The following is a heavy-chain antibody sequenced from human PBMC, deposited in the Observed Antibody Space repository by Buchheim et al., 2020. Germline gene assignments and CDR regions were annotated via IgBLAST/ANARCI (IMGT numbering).Heavy chain of an antibody. Sequence: QVQLQQWGAGLLKPSETLSLTCAVYGGSFSGYYWSWIRQPPGKGLEWIGDINHSGSTKYNSSLKSRVTITVDKSKNQFSLMLSSVTAADTAVYYCARGPHPITVIVVVTYFDYWGQGTL. J-gene: IGHJ4*02. CDR3: ARGPHPITVIVVVTYFDY. CDR2: INHSGST. V-gene: IGHV4-34*01. CDR1: GGSFSGYY. D-gene: IGHD3-22*01.